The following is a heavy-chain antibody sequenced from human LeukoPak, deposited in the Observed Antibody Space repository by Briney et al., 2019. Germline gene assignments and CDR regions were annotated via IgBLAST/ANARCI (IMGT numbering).Heavy chain of an antibody. V-gene: IGHV3-9*01. Sequence: GGSLRLSCAASRFTFEHYAMHWVRQAPGKGLEWVSGISWNSGAKGYVDSVKGRFTISRDNAKNALYLQMNNLRVEDTALYYCAKALPIGEAGKRESSYYALDVWGQGTTVTVSS. CDR1: RFTFEHYA. CDR2: ISWNSGAK. D-gene: IGHD6-19*01. CDR3: AKALPIGEAGKRESSYYALDV. J-gene: IGHJ6*02.